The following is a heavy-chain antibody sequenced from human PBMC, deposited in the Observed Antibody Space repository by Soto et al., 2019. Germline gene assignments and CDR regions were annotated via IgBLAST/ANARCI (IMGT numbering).Heavy chain of an antibody. CDR3: AKDKALLWFGELLPYFDY. Sequence: EVQLLESGGGLVQPGGSLRLSCAASGFTFSSYAMSWVRQAPGKGLEWVSAISGSGGSTYYADSVKGRFTISRDNSKNTLYLLMNRLRAEDTAVYYCAKDKALLWFGELLPYFDYWGQGTLVTVSS. CDR1: GFTFSSYA. V-gene: IGHV3-23*01. D-gene: IGHD3-10*01. J-gene: IGHJ4*02. CDR2: ISGSGGST.